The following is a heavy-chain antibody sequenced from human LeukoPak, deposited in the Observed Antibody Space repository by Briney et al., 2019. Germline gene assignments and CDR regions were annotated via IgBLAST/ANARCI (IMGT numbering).Heavy chain of an antibody. Sequence: GGSLRLSCAASGFTFDDYGMSWVRQAPGKGLEWVSSINWNGGSTGYADSVKGRFTISRDNAKNSLYLQMNSLRAEDTALYHCTTEKDPGYQLLSNWFDPWGQGTLVTVTS. D-gene: IGHD2-2*01. CDR2: INWNGGST. J-gene: IGHJ5*02. V-gene: IGHV3-20*01. CDR1: GFTFDDYG. CDR3: TTEKDPGYQLLSNWFDP.